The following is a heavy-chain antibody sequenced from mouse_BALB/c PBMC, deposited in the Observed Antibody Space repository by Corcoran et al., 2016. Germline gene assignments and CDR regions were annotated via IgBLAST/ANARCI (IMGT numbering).Heavy chain of an antibody. D-gene: IGHD1-1*01. CDR3: GRDVGYGSMDY. V-gene: IGHV1S136*01. Sequence: EVHPQQSGPELVKPGASVKMSCKASGYTFTGYVMHWVKQKPGQSLEWSGYINHYNDATKYKEKFKGKATLTSDKSSTTAYMELSSLTSEDSADYCGGRDVGYGSMDYWGQGTSVTVSS. CDR1: GYTFTGYV. CDR2: INHYNDAT. J-gene: IGHJ4*01.